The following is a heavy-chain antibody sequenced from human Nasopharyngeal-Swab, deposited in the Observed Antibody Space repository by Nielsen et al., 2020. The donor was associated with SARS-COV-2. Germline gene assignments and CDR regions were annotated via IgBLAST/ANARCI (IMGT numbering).Heavy chain of an antibody. Sequence: WIRQPPGKGLEWVSAISGSGGSTYYADSVKGRFTISRDSAKNSLYLQMNSLRAEDTAVYYCARGQPYYDFWSGYSYYYYYGMDVWGQGTTVTVSS. D-gene: IGHD3-3*01. CDR3: ARGQPYYDFWSGYSYYYYYGMDV. J-gene: IGHJ6*02. CDR2: ISGSGGST. V-gene: IGHV3-21*01.